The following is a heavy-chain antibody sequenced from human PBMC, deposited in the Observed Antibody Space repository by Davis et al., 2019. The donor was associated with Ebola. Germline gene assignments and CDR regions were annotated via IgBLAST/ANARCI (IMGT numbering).Heavy chain of an antibody. CDR1: GFTFSDHH. Sequence: PGGSLRLSCAVSGFTFSDHHMDWVRQAPGKGLEWVGRSRNKDKGYTTLHAASVRGRFTISRDDSKKSVYLQMNSLRVEDTAVYYCARAGYCNGDSCVGGGMDVWGQGTTVTVSS. J-gene: IGHJ6*02. CDR2: SRNKDKGYTT. CDR3: ARAGYCNGDSCVGGGMDV. V-gene: IGHV3-72*01. D-gene: IGHD2-15*01.